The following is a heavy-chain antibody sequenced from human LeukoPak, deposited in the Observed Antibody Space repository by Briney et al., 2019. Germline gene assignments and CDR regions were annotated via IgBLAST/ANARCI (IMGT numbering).Heavy chain of an antibody. J-gene: IGHJ4*02. CDR2: IRSTANGYAT. CDR1: GFTFSGSA. D-gene: IGHD3-10*01. CDR3: TGNYYGSGSYADDY. Sequence: PGGSLRLSCAASGFTFSGSALHWVRQASGKGLEWVGRIRSTANGYATAYAASVKGRFTISRDDSKNTAYLQMDSLKTEDTAVYYCTGNYYGSGSYADDYWGQGTLVTVSS. V-gene: IGHV3-73*01.